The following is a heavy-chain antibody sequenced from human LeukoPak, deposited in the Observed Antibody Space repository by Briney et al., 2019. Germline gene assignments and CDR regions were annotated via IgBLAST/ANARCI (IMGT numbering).Heavy chain of an antibody. CDR3: ARGVYPYSSGWYAPSYFDY. CDR1: GGTFSSYA. J-gene: IGHJ4*02. CDR2: IIPIFGTA. V-gene: IGHV1-69*13. Sequence: VASVKVSCKASGGTFSSYAISWVRQAPGQGLEWMGGIIPIFGTANYAQKFQGRVTITADESTSTAYMELSSLRSEDTAVYYCARGVYPYSSGWYAPSYFDYWGQGTLVTVSS. D-gene: IGHD6-19*01.